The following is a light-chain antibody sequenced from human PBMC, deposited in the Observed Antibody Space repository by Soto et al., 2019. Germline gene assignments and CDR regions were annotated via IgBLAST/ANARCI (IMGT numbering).Light chain of an antibody. J-gene: IGKJ5*01. CDR1: QSVNNY. CDR3: QHRGN. V-gene: IGKV3-11*01. CDR2: DTT. Sequence: IVLTQSPATLSLSPGERATLSCRASQSVNNYVAWYQHKPGQSPRLLIDDTTTRATAIPARFSGSGSGTDFTLTINSLEPEDFAVYYCQHRGNVGQGPRLEIK.